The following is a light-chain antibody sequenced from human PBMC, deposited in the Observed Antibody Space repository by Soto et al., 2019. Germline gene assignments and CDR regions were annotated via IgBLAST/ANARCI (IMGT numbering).Light chain of an antibody. CDR2: AAS. Sequence: DIPMTQSPSSVSASVGARVTITCRARQGGSGWLAWDPQKPGKAPKLLIYAASSLQSGVPSRFSGSGSGTDFTLNISGLRPEDFAIYYCQHDNSFPFPVGPGTKEDL. V-gene: IGKV1-12*01. J-gene: IGKJ3*01. CDR1: QGGSGW. CDR3: QHDNSFPFP.